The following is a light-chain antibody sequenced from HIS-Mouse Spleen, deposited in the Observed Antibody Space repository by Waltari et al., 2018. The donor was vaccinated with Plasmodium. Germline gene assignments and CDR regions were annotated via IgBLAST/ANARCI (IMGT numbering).Light chain of an antibody. CDR1: QSISSY. V-gene: IGKV1-39*01. CDR3: QQSYSTWT. Sequence: DLQMTQPPSPLSASVGDRVTITCRASQSISSYLNWYHQKPGKAPKLLIYAASSLQSGVPSRFSGSGSETDFTLTISSLQPEYFATYDCQQSYSTWTFGQGTKVEIK. J-gene: IGKJ1*01. CDR2: AAS.